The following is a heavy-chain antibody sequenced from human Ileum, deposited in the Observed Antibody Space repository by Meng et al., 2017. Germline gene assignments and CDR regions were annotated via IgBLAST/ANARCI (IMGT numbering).Heavy chain of an antibody. CDR2: INVDNGDT. V-gene: IGHV1-3*01. Sequence: QVQLVQSGADVKKPGASVKVSCEASGYTFTTYAKPWARQAPGQGLEWLGWINVDNGDTRYSQKFQGRLTITRDTSASTAYLELSSLTSEDTAVYYCARNTVGTTTLDYWGQGTLVTVSS. CDR3: ARNTVGTTTLDY. D-gene: IGHD1-1*01. J-gene: IGHJ4*02. CDR1: GYTFTTYA.